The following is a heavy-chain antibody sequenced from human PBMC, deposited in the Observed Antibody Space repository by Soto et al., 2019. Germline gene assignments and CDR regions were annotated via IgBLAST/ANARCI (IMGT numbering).Heavy chain of an antibody. CDR3: ARDAPLFRIAAHREDYDYGMDV. J-gene: IGHJ6*04. D-gene: IGHD6-6*01. Sequence: SQTLSLTCVISGDIVSSNSAAWNWIRQSPSRGLEWLGRTYYRSKWYNDYAVSVKSRITINPDTSKNQFSLQLNSVTPEDTAVYYCARDAPLFRIAAHREDYDYGMDVWGKGPTAIISS. CDR2: TYYRSKWYN. V-gene: IGHV6-1*01. CDR1: GDIVSSNSAA.